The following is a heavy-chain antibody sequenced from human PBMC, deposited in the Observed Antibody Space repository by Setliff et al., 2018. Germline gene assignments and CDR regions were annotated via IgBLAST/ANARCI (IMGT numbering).Heavy chain of an antibody. Sequence: SETLSLTCSVSGGSISSRTYYWSWIRQPAGKGLEWIGQIYTSWSTNYNPSLNSRVTISVDTSKNQFSLNLSSVTAADTAVYYCARTGTYRYFDYWGQGALVTVSS. CDR3: ARTGTYRYFDY. J-gene: IGHJ4*02. CDR1: GGSISSRTYY. D-gene: IGHD1-26*01. V-gene: IGHV4-61*09. CDR2: IYTSWST.